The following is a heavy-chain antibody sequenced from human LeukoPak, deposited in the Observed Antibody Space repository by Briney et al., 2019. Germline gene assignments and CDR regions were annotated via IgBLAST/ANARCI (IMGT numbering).Heavy chain of an antibody. Sequence: ASVKVSCRASGYTFTGYYMRWVRQAPGQGLEWMGRINPNSGGTNYAQKFQGRVTITADKSTSTAYMELSSLRSEDTAVYYCARGENYGSGSYYKVRYYYYYMDVWGKGTTVTVSS. CDR3: ARGENYGSGSYYKVRYYYYYMDV. J-gene: IGHJ6*03. CDR1: GYTFTGYY. V-gene: IGHV1-2*06. D-gene: IGHD3-10*01. CDR2: INPNSGGT.